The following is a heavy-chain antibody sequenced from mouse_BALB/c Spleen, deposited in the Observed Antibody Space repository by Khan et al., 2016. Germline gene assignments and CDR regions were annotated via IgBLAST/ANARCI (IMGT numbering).Heavy chain of an antibody. Sequence: VQLQQSGAELVKPGASVKLSCAASGFNIKDTYMHWVKQRPEQGLEWIGRIDPGNGGTEYDPKFQGKAAITVDTSSNTAYLQLSSLTSEDTAVYNCIRRDNDGNQFAYWGQGNLVTITA. CDR2: IDPGNGGT. CDR3: IRRDNDGNQFAY. J-gene: IGHJ3*01. CDR1: GFNIKDTY. V-gene: IGHV14-3*02. D-gene: IGHD2-1*01.